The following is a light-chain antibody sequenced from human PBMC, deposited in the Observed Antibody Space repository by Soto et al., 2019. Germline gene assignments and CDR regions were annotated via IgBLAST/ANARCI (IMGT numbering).Light chain of an antibody. J-gene: IGKJ2*03. V-gene: IGKV4-1*01. CDR3: QQYYNIPYS. CDR2: WAS. Sequence: DIGMTQSPDSLAVSLGERATINCKSSQTILYSPNNRNYLTWYQQKPGQPPRLLIYWASAREPGVPDRFSGSGSGTDFTLTISSLQAEDVAVYYCQQYYNIPYSFGQGTKLEIK. CDR1: QTILYSPNNRNY.